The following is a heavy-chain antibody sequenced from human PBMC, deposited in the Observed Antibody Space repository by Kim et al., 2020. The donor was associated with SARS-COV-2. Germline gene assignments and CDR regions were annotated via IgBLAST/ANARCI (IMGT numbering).Heavy chain of an antibody. D-gene: IGHD6-13*01. J-gene: IGHJ5*02. CDR2: IDPSDSYT. CDR1: GYSFTSYW. V-gene: IGHV5-10-1*01. Sequence: GESLKISCKGSGYSFTSYWNSWVRQMPGKGLEWMGRIDPSDSYTNYSPSFQRHVTISADKSISTAYLQWSSLKASDTAMYYCARQYSSSSSFDPWGQGTLVTVSS. CDR3: ARQYSSSSSFDP.